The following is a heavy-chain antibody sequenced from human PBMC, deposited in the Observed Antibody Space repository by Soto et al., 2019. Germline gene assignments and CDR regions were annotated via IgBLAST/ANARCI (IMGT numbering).Heavy chain of an antibody. Sequence: GGSLRLSCAVSGFTFSSYALGWVRQAPGKGLEWVSVISGSGDYTYYADSVKGRFTISRDNSKNTLYLQMNSLRVDDTAVYYCTKDAYSSIPNYYYGMDGWGQGTTVTVSS. CDR1: GFTFSSYA. CDR2: ISGSGDYT. D-gene: IGHD6-13*01. CDR3: TKDAYSSIPNYYYGMDG. J-gene: IGHJ6*02. V-gene: IGHV3-23*01.